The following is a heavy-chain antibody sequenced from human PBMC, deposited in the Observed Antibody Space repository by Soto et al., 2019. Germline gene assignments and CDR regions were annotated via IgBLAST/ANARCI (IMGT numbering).Heavy chain of an antibody. CDR2: INNDGSTT. Sequence: EVQLAESGGGLVQPGGSLRLSCAASGFTFNSYWMHWVRQVPGKGLVWGSRINNDGSTTNYADSVKGRFTISRDNARNTVYLQMNSLRADDTAVYYCVRGVIAANCFDYWGQGTLVTVSS. V-gene: IGHV3-74*01. D-gene: IGHD2-15*01. J-gene: IGHJ4*02. CDR3: VRGVIAANCFDY. CDR1: GFTFNSYW.